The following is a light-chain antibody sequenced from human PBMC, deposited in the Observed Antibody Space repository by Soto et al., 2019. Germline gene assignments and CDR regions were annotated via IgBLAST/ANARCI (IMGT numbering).Light chain of an antibody. CDR1: QSVGGD. CDR2: AAS. Sequence: EAVMTQSPATLSVSPGERATFSCRASQSVGGDLAWYQQKPGQAPRLLIYAASTRATGVPARFSGTGSGTEFTLTISSLQSEDFAVYYCHQYNKWPYTFGPGTKVDIK. CDR3: HQYNKWPYT. V-gene: IGKV3-15*01. J-gene: IGKJ3*01.